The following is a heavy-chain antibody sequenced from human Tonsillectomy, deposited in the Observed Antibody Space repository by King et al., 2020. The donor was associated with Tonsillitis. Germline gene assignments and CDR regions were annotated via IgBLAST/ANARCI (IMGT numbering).Heavy chain of an antibody. CDR3: AREPADDILTGYRAYYYYGLDV. D-gene: IGHD3-9*01. CDR1: GYTFTGYY. J-gene: IGHJ6*02. Sequence: VQLVESGAEVKKPGASVKVSCKASGYTFTGYYMHWVRQAPGQGLEWMGWINPKSGGTNYAQKFQGRVTMTRDTSISTAYMELSRLRSDDTAVYYCAREPADDILTGYRAYYYYGLDVWGQGTTVTVSS. CDR2: INPKSGGT. V-gene: IGHV1-2*02.